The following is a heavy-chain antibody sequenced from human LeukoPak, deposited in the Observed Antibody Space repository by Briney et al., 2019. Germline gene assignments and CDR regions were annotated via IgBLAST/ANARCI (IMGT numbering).Heavy chain of an antibody. CDR3: ATLITIFGVVTKTIDY. J-gene: IGHJ4*02. CDR1: GGSISSSSYY. CDR2: IYYSGST. V-gene: IGHV4-39*01. D-gene: IGHD3-3*01. Sequence: SEPLSLTCTVSGGSISSSSYYWGWIRQPPGKGLEWIGSIYYSGSTYYNPSLKSRVTISVDTSKNQFSLKLSSVTAADTAVYYCATLITIFGVVTKTIDYWGQGTLVTVSS.